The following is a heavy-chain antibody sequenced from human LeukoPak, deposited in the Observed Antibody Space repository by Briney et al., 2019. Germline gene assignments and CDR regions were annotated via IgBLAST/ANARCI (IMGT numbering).Heavy chain of an antibody. Sequence: GGSLRLSCAASGFTFSSYAMHWVRQAPGKGLEWVAVISYDGSNKYYADSVKGRFTISRDNSKNTLYLQMNSLRAEDTAVYYCARDLYYYGSGSSTTFDYWGQGTLVTVSS. CDR1: GFTFSSYA. CDR3: ARDLYYYGSGSSTTFDY. D-gene: IGHD3-10*01. V-gene: IGHV3-30-3*01. CDR2: ISYDGSNK. J-gene: IGHJ4*02.